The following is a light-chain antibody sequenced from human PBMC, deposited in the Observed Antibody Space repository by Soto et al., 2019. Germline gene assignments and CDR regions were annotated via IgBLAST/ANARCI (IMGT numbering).Light chain of an antibody. CDR2: GVS. Sequence: EIVLTQSPGTLALSLGDGATLSCRASETVNRNYLAWYIQKPGQPPRLLIYGVSNRAPGVPDRFSGGGSGTEFTLTIARVEPDDFGNYYCQQCIASPRTFGPGTRVEVK. CDR1: ETVNRNY. V-gene: IGKV3-20*01. J-gene: IGKJ1*01. CDR3: QQCIASPRT.